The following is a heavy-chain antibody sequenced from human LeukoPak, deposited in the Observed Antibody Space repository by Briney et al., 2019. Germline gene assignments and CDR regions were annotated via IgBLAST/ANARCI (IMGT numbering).Heavy chain of an antibody. CDR2: IKQDGSEK. J-gene: IGHJ4*02. Sequence: GGPLRLSCVASGFTFSNSWMIWVRQAPGKGPEWVASIKQDGSEKYYVDSVKGRFTISKDNAKNSLYLQMNSLRVEDMAIYYCARDRGPNTFDYWGQGTLVTVSS. CDR1: GFTFSNSW. D-gene: IGHD3-10*01. CDR3: ARDRGPNTFDY. V-gene: IGHV3-7*01.